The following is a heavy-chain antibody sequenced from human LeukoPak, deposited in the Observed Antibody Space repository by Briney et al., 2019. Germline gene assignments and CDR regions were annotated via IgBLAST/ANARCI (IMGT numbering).Heavy chain of an antibody. CDR2: IRSKAYGGTT. D-gene: IGHD3-3*01. CDR3: TRLRFSEWSFPDY. CDR1: AFTFGDYA. Sequence: PGGSLRLSCTASAFTFGDYAMSWLRQAPGKGLEWVGFIRSKAYGGTTEYAASVKGRFTISRDDSKSIAYLQMNSLKTEQTAVNYSTRLRFSEWSFPDYWGQGTLVTVSS. V-gene: IGHV3-49*03. J-gene: IGHJ4*02.